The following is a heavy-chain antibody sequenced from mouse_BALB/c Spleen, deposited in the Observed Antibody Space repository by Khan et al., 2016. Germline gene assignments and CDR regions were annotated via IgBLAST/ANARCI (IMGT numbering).Heavy chain of an antibody. Sequence: QVQLKQSGAELMKPGASVKISCKATDYTFSSYWIEWVKQRPGHGLEWIGEILPGSGSTNYNEKFKGKATFTAATSSNTAYMQLSSLTSEDSAVYYWARGRRSYAMDYWGQGTSVTVSS. V-gene: IGHV1-9*01. CDR3: ARGRRSYAMDY. J-gene: IGHJ4*01. CDR1: DYTFSSYW. CDR2: ILPGSGST.